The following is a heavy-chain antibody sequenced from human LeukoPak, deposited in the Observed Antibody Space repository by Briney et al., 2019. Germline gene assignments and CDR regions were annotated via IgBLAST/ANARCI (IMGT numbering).Heavy chain of an antibody. Sequence: GGALRLSCAASGFTFSSYDMTWVRQAPGRGLEWVSSIRPSGDNTYYGDSVKGRFAISRDNSKNTLYLQMNSLRAEDTAVYYCARRAGDYSHPYDYWGQGTLVTVSS. V-gene: IGHV3-23*01. J-gene: IGHJ4*02. D-gene: IGHD3-22*01. CDR3: ARRAGDYSHPYDY. CDR1: GFTFSSYD. CDR2: IRPSGDNT.